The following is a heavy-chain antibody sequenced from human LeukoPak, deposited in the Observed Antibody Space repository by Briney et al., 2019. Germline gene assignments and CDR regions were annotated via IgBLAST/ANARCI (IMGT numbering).Heavy chain of an antibody. CDR3: ASYGAAGSMDV. Sequence: GGSLRLSCAASGCTFTDYWMSWVRQAPGKGLEWVANIKRDGSEKYYVDSVKGRFTISRDNAKNSLYLQMNSLRAEDTAVYYCASYGAAGSMDVWGKGTTVTVSS. CDR2: IKRDGSEK. V-gene: IGHV3-7*01. J-gene: IGHJ6*03. D-gene: IGHD6-13*01. CDR1: GCTFTDYW.